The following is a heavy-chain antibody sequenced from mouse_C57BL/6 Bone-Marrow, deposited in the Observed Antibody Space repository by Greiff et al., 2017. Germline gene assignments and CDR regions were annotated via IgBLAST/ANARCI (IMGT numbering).Heavy chain of an antibody. D-gene: IGHD1-1*01. CDR3: ARDFHYYGSSYSYSDY. Sequence: EVKLMESGGGLVKPGGSLKLSCAASGFTFSSYAMSWVRQTPEKRLEWVATISDGGSYTYYPDNVKGRFTISRDNAKNNLYLQMSHLKSEDTAMYYCARDFHYYGSSYSYSDYWGQGTTLTVSS. V-gene: IGHV5-4*01. CDR2: ISDGGSYT. J-gene: IGHJ2*01. CDR1: GFTFSSYA.